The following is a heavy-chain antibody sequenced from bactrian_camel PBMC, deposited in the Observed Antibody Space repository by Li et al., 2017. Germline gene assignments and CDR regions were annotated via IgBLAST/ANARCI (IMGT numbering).Heavy chain of an antibody. CDR2: FDVGRRTP. V-gene: IGHV3S31*01. J-gene: IGHJ4*01. Sequence: VQLVESGGGSVQAGGSLRLSCAVSGFTSSRYCMCWFRLAPGKEREGVAGFDVGRRTPYYVDSVKGRFTISQDNVNNTVYPQMNSLKPEDTAMYSCQPTTTCSHPYLLGQGTQVTVS. CDR1: GFTSSRYC. D-gene: IGHD2*01.